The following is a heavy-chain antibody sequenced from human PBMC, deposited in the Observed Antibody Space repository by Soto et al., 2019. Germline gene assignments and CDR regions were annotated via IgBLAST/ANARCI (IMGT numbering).Heavy chain of an antibody. Sequence: QLQLQESGSGLVKPSQTLSLTCAVSGGSISSGGYSWSWIRQPPGKGLEWIGYIYHSGSTYYNPTLKRRGPISVDRSKNQFSLKLSSVTAADTAVYYCASSHAGAHITAAVHWGQGTLVTVSS. D-gene: IGHD6-13*01. CDR3: ASSHAGAHITAAVH. CDR1: GGSISSGGYS. V-gene: IGHV4-30-2*01. J-gene: IGHJ4*02. CDR2: IYHSGST.